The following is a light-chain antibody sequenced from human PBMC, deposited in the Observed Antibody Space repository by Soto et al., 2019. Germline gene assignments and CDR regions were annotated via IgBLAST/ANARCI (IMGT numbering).Light chain of an antibody. J-gene: IGLJ2*01. CDR3: QSYDSSLRVV. CDR1: SSNIGAGYD. Sequence: QPVLTQPPSVSGAPGQRVTISCTGSSSNIGAGYDVHWYQQLPGTAPKLLIYGNSNRPSGVPDRFSGSKSGTSASLVITGLQAEDEADYYCQSYDSSLRVVFGGGTKLTVL. V-gene: IGLV1-40*01. CDR2: GNS.